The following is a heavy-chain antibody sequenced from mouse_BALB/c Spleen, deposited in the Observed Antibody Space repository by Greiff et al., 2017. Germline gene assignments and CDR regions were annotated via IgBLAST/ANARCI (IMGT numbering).Heavy chain of an antibody. CDR2: IDPSDSYT. Sequence: VQLQQPGAELVKPGASVKMSCKASGYTFTSYWMHWVKQRPGQGLEWIGTIDPSDSYTSYNQKFKGKATLTVDTSSSTAYMQLSSLTSEDSAVYYCTRSYYGSSYNWYFDVWGAGTTVTVSS. CDR3: TRSYYGSSYNWYFDV. V-gene: IGHV1S127*01. CDR1: GYTFTSYW. J-gene: IGHJ1*01. D-gene: IGHD1-1*01.